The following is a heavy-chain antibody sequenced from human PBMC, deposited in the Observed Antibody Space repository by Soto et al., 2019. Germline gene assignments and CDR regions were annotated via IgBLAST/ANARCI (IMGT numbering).Heavy chain of an antibody. CDR1: SGSVNGYY. Sequence: PSETLSLTSAVYSGSVNGYYWNWIRQPPGKGLEWIGEINHTGVTHYNPSLKSRVTMSVDTSKNQFSLRLSSVTAADPAIYCGLHRIPIFRFLVLPFDPLGQGTQVTASS. V-gene: IGHV4-34*01. J-gene: IGHJ5*02. CDR2: INHTGVT. CDR3: LHRIPIFRFLVLPFDP. D-gene: IGHD3-3*01.